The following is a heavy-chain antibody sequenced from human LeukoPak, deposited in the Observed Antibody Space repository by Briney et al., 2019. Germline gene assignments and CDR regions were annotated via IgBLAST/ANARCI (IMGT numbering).Heavy chain of an antibody. V-gene: IGHV4-39*01. CDR3: ARQPRLHPFDY. Sequence: QTSETLSLTCTVSGDSISSSSYYWGWIRQPPGKGLEWIGYIFYSGSTFYNPSLKSRATISVDTSKNQFSLRLSSVTAADTAVYYCARQPRLHPFDYWGQGTLVAVSS. CDR1: GDSISSSSYY. J-gene: IGHJ4*02. CDR2: IFYSGST. D-gene: IGHD4-11*01.